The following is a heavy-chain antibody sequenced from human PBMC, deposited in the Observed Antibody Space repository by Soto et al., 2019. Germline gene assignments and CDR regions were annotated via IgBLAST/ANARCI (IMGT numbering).Heavy chain of an antibody. CDR3: ARRVDYGTYFYYGMDV. V-gene: IGHV4-61*01. CDR1: GGSVSSVNSY. CDR2: IYYSGST. D-gene: IGHD4-17*01. J-gene: IGHJ6*02. Sequence: QVQLQESGPGLMKPSETLSLTCTVSGGSVSSVNSYWSWIRQAPGKGLEWIGYIYYSGSTNYNPSLKSRVSISLDTSKNQFSLKLTSVTAADTAVYYCARRVDYGTYFYYGMDVWGQGTTVTVSS.